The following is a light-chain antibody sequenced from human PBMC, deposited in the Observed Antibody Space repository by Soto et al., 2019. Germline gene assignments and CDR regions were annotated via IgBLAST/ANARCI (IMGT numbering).Light chain of an antibody. CDR1: QSVSSSY. V-gene: IGKV3-20*01. CDR3: QEHGRA. Sequence: ESVLTQSPGTLSLSPGERATLSCRASQSVSSSYLAWYQQKPGQTPRLLIYGASSRATGIPDRFSGSGSGADFTLTISRLEPEDFAVYYCQEHGRAFGQGTKVDIK. CDR2: GAS. J-gene: IGKJ1*01.